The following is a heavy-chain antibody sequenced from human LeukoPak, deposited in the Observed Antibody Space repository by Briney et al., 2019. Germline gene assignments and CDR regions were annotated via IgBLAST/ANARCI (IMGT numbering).Heavy chain of an antibody. V-gene: IGHV1-69*05. D-gene: IGHD3-3*01. J-gene: IGHJ5*02. Sequence: SVKVSCKASGGTFSSYAISWVRQAPGQGLEWMGGIIPIFGTANYAQKFQGRVTITTDESTSTAYMELSSLRSEDTAVYYCARGGDYDFWSGYQTNWFDPWGQGTLVTVSS. CDR3: ARGGDYDFWSGYQTNWFDP. CDR1: GGTFSSYA. CDR2: IIPIFGTA.